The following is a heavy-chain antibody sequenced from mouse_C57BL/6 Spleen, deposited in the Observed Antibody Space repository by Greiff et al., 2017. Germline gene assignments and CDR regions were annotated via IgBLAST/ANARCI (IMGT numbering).Heavy chain of an antibody. CDR1: GYTFTSYW. J-gene: IGHJ2*01. CDR3: ASHYGSSYEGVFDY. CDR2: IDPSDSET. Sequence: QVQLQQPGAELVRPGSSVKLSCKASGYTFTSYWMHWVKQRPIQGLEWIGNIDPSDSETHYNQKFKDKATLTVDKSSSTAYMQLSSLTSEDSAVYYCASHYGSSYEGVFDYWGQGTTLTVSS. D-gene: IGHD1-1*01. V-gene: IGHV1-52*01.